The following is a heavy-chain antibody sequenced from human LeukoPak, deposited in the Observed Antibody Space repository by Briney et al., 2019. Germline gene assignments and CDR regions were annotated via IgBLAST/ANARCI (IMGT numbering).Heavy chain of an antibody. V-gene: IGHV3-23*01. D-gene: IGHD6-19*01. Sequence: PGGSLRLSCAASGFTFSSYAMSWVRQAPGKGLEWVSAISGSGGSTYYADSVKGRFTISRDNSKDTLYLQMNSLRAEDTAVYYCAKHRLAVAGKTYNDYWGQGTLVTVSS. CDR1: GFTFSSYA. CDR2: ISGSGGST. CDR3: AKHRLAVAGKTYNDY. J-gene: IGHJ4*02.